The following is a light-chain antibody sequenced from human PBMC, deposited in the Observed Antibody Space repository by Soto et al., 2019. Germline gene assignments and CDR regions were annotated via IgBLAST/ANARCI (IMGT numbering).Light chain of an antibody. J-gene: IGLJ1*01. Sequence: QSVLTLPRSVSGSPGQSVTISCTGTSSDVGGYNYVSWYQQHPGKAPKLMIYDVSKRPSGVPDRFSGSKSGNTASLTISGIQAEDEADYYCCSYAGSHPFSYVLGTVTKVTVL. CDR2: DVS. CDR1: SSDVGGYNY. V-gene: IGLV2-11*01. CDR3: CSYAGSHPFSYV.